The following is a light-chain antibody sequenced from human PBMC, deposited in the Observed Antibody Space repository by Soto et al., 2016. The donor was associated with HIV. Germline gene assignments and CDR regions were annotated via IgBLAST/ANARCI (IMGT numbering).Light chain of an antibody. CDR2: AAS. CDR3: QQSYSTPDYT. J-gene: IGKJ2*01. CDR1: QSISSY. Sequence: DIQMTQSPSSLSASVGDRVTITCRASQSISSYLNWYQQKPGKAPKLLIYAASSLQSGVPSRFSGSGSGTDFTLTISSLQPEDFATYYCQQSYSTPDYTFGQGDQAGDQT. V-gene: IGKV1-39*01.